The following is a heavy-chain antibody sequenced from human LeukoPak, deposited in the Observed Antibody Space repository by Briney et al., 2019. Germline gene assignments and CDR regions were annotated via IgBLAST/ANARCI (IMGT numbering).Heavy chain of an antibody. CDR3: ARQRGYSYGWYFDY. D-gene: IGHD5-18*01. J-gene: IGHJ4*02. CDR2: IYYSGST. V-gene: IGHV4-59*08. CDR1: GGSISSYY. Sequence: SETLSLTCTVSGGSISSYYWSWIRQPPGKGLEWIGYIYYSGSTNYNPSLESRVTISVDTSKNQFSLKLSSVTAADTAVYYCARQRGYSYGWYFDYWGQGTLVTVSS.